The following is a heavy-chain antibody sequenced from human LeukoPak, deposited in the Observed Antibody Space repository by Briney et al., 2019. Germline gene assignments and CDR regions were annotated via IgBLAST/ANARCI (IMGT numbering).Heavy chain of an antibody. CDR1: GFTFSSYS. J-gene: IGHJ4*02. CDR2: IWYDGSNK. CDR3: ARDHWVAVAGTHFDY. D-gene: IGHD6-19*01. Sequence: GGSLRLSCAASGFTFSSYSMNWVRQAPGKGLEWVAVIWYDGSNKYYADSVKGRFTISRDNSKNTLYLQMNSLRAEDTAVYYCARDHWVAVAGTHFDYWGQGTLVTVSS. V-gene: IGHV3-33*08.